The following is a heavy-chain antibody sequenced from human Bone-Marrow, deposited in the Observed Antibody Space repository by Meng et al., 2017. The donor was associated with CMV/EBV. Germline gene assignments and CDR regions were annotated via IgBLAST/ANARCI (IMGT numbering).Heavy chain of an antibody. CDR1: GFTFSSYW. J-gene: IGHJ6*01. CDR2: INSDGSST. V-gene: IGHV3-74*01. D-gene: IGHD2-15*01. Sequence: GESLKISCAASGFTFSSYWMHWVRQAPGKGLVWVSRINSDGSSTSYADSVKGRFTISRDNAKNTLYLQMNSLRAEDTAVYYCLAKDCSGGSCYYYYYGMDVWGQGTTVTGSS. CDR3: LAKDCSGGSCYYYYYGMDV.